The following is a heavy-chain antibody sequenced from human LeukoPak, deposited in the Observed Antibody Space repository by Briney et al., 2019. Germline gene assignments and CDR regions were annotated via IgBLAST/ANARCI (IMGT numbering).Heavy chain of an antibody. CDR1: GGSISSYS. Sequence: SETLSLTCTVSGGSISSYSWSWIRQPAGKGLEWIGHIYASGSTNYNPSLKSRVTMSEDTSKNQLSLKLSSVTAADTAVYYCAREGTRIAVAGYDAFDIWGQGTMVTVSS. D-gene: IGHD6-19*01. J-gene: IGHJ3*02. CDR2: IYASGST. V-gene: IGHV4-4*07. CDR3: AREGTRIAVAGYDAFDI.